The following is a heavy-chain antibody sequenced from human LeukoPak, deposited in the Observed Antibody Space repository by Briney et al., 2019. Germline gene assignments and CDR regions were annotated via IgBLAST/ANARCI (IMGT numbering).Heavy chain of an antibody. Sequence: GGSLRLSCAASGFTFSSSGMNWVRQAPGKGLEWVSSIIGSGGDTYYADSVKGRFTISRDNSKNTLYLQTNSLRAEDTAVYYCAKVGSDYWGQGTLVTVSS. CDR1: GFTFSSSG. CDR3: AKVGSDY. J-gene: IGHJ4*02. D-gene: IGHD2-2*03. V-gene: IGHV3-23*01. CDR2: IIGSGGDT.